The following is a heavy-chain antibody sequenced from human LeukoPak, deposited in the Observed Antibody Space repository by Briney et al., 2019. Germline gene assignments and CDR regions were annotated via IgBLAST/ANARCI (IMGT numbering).Heavy chain of an antibody. Sequence: ASVKVSCKASGYTFTGYYMHWVRQAPGQGLEWMGWINPNSGGTNYAQKFQGRVTMTRDTSISTAYMEPSRLRSDDTAVYYCARSFDWLTRYYFDYWGQGTLVTVSS. J-gene: IGHJ4*02. CDR3: ARSFDWLTRYYFDY. CDR2: INPNSGGT. CDR1: GYTFTGYY. V-gene: IGHV1-2*02. D-gene: IGHD3-9*01.